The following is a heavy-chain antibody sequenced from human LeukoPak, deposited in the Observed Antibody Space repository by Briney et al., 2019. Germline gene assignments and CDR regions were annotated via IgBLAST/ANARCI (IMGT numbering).Heavy chain of an antibody. V-gene: IGHV1-2*04. CDR2: INPNSGGT. CDR3: ARAIVVVPAAMDFDY. J-gene: IGHJ4*02. D-gene: IGHD2-2*01. Sequence: ASVKVSCKASGYTFTGYYMHWVRQAPGQGLEWMGWINPNSGGTNYAQKFQGWVTMTRDTSISTAYMELSRLRSDDTAVCYCARAIVVVPAAMDFDYWGQGTLVTVSS. CDR1: GYTFTGYY.